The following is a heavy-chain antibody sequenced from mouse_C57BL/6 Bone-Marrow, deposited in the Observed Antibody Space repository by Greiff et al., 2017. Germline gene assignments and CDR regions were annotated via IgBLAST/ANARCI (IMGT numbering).Heavy chain of an antibody. V-gene: IGHV1-85*01. J-gene: IGHJ3*01. CDR2: IYPRDGST. Sequence: QVQLKESGPELVKPGASVKLSCKASGYTFTSYDINWVKQRPGQGLEWIGWIYPRDGSTKYNEKFKGKATLTVDTSSSTAYMELHSLTSEDSAVYFCAARRGIYYGLWFAYWGQGTLVTVSA. D-gene: IGHD2-1*01. CDR1: GYTFTSYD. CDR3: AARRGIYYGLWFAY.